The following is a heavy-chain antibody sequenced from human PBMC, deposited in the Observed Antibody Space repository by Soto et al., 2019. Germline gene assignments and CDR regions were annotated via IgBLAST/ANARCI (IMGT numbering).Heavy chain of an antibody. CDR1: GGSLSNYG. CDR2: IIPVFGTP. V-gene: IGHV1-69*12. CDR3: ARGDATKIVVTTYYAMDV. Sequence: VQLVQSGAEVKKPGSSVKVSCKASGGSLSNYGISWVRQAPGQGLEWMGAIIPVFGTPNYAQKYQDRVTITADESTTTVYMDVRSLTSEDTAVYYCARGDATKIVVTTYYAMDVWGQGTTVTVSS. J-gene: IGHJ6*02. D-gene: IGHD3-22*01.